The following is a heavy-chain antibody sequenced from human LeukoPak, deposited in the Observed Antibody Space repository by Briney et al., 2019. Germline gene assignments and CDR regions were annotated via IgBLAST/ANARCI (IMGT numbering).Heavy chain of an antibody. CDR1: GFTFSSYG. CDR3: AKDNSYSGSSGRSDP. D-gene: IGHD1-26*01. V-gene: IGHV3-30*18. CDR2: ISYDGSNK. J-gene: IGHJ5*02. Sequence: GGSLRLSCAASGFTFSSYGMHWVRQAPGKGLEWVAVISYDGSNKYYADSVKGRFTISRDNSKNTLYLQMNSLRAEDTAVYYCAKDNSYSGSSGRSDPWGQGTLVTVSS.